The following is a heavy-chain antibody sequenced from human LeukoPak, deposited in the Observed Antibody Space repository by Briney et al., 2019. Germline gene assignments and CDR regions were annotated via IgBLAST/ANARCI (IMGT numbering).Heavy chain of an antibody. Sequence: GSLRLSCAASGFTFRKHYMSWIRQAPGRGPEWVAYIGASGSTRYYRDSVNGRFTISRDNAKNSLHLQMNSLRAEDTAVYYCAKDLREWYYDPNGNYFSYGMDVWGQGTTVVVSS. CDR2: IGASGSTR. D-gene: IGHD3-22*01. J-gene: IGHJ6*02. CDR1: GFTFRKHY. CDR3: AKDLREWYYDPNGNYFSYGMDV. V-gene: IGHV3-11*01.